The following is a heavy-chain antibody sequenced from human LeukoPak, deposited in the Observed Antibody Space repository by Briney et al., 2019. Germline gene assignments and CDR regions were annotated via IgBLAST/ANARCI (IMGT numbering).Heavy chain of an antibody. CDR1: GFAFSTYA. CDR3: AKDPSSGWYVNAFDI. D-gene: IGHD6-19*01. J-gene: IGHJ3*02. CDR2: ISGGGEST. Sequence: PGGSLRLSCATSGFAFSTYAMSWVRQAPGKGLEWVSTISGGGESTHYAGSVEGRFTISRDNSKNTLYLQMNSLRAEDTAVYYCAKDPSSGWYVNAFDIWGQGTMVTVSS. V-gene: IGHV3-23*01.